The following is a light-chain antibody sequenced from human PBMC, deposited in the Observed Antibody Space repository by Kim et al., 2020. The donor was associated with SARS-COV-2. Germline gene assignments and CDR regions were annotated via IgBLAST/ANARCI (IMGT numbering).Light chain of an antibody. CDR2: WAS. V-gene: IGKV4-1*01. J-gene: IGKJ4*01. CDR1: QSLLYSPDNKHY. CDR3: QQYYSKPLT. Sequence: DIVMTQSPDSLAVSLGDRATISCKSSQSLLYSPDNKHYLIWYQQKPGQPPKLLIYWASTRASGVPDRFSGSGSGTEFTLTISSLQAEDVAVYYCQQYYSKPLTFGGGTKVDIK.